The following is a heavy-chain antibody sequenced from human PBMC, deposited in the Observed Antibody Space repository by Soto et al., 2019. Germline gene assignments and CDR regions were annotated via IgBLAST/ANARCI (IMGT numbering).Heavy chain of an antibody. V-gene: IGHV3-7*03. Sequence: EVQVVESGGDLVQPGGSLRLSCATSGFTFSIYWMSWVRQTPGKGLEWVANIRQDGNDKYYVDSVEGRFTISRDNPKNSLYLQMKSLRAEDTAVYYCARISGDPTVAWYFDLWGRGTLVTVSS. CDR3: ARISGDPTVAWYFDL. J-gene: IGHJ2*01. CDR1: GFTFSIYW. D-gene: IGHD3-10*01. CDR2: IRQDGNDK.